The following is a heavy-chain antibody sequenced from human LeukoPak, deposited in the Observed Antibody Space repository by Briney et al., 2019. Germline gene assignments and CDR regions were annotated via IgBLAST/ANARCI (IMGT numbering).Heavy chain of an antibody. CDR1: GGPISSGSYY. CDR2: IYPSGST. Sequence: SXXLSLTCTVSGGPISSGSYYWSWIRQPAGKGLEWIGHIYPSGSTNYNPSLKSRVTISIDTSRNQFSLNLNSVTAADTAVYYCAREYSNPLRYFDYWGQGTLVTVSS. CDR3: AREYSNPLRYFDY. D-gene: IGHD4-11*01. V-gene: IGHV4-61*09. J-gene: IGHJ4*02.